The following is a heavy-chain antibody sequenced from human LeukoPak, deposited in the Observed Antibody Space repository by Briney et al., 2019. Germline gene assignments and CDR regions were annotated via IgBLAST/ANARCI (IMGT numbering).Heavy chain of an antibody. CDR1: GFSFTTYS. D-gene: IGHD3-10*01. CDR2: IDSRASVI. J-gene: IGHJ4*02. CDR3: ARSPYGSGTSHFDY. Sequence: GGSLRLSCAASGFSFTTYSVNWVRQAPGKGLEWVSFIDSRASVIYYADSVKGRFTISRDNAKNSLYLQMDSLRAEDTAVYYCARSPYGSGTSHFDYWGQGTLVTVSP. V-gene: IGHV3-48*04.